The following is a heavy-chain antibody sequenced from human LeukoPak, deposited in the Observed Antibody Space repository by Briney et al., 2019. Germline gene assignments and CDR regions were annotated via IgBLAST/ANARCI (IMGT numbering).Heavy chain of an antibody. CDR3: VPGYAFRI. CDR2: TYYRSKWYH. D-gene: IGHD3-10*01. Sequence: SQTLSLTCAISGDSVSSNSAAWNWIRRSPSRGLEWLGRTYYRSKWYHDYAVSVKSRITINPDTSKNQFSLQLNSVTAEDTAVYYCVPGYAFRIWGQGTMVTVSS. V-gene: IGHV6-1*01. CDR1: GDSVSSNSAA. J-gene: IGHJ3*02.